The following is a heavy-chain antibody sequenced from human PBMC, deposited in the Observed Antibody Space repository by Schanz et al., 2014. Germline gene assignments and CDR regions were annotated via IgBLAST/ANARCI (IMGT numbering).Heavy chain of an antibody. J-gene: IGHJ4*02. D-gene: IGHD4-17*01. CDR3: ARHRVYGAFDL. CDR2: IYDRGST. CDR1: SDSISHYY. V-gene: IGHV4-59*08. Sequence: QVQLQESGPGLVKPSETLSLTCTVPSDSISHYYLSWIRQPPGKELEWVAFIYDRGSTSYNPSLNGRVPISLDPPKNQFPRKLTSVTAADTAVYYCARHRVYGAFDLWGQGTLVTVSS.